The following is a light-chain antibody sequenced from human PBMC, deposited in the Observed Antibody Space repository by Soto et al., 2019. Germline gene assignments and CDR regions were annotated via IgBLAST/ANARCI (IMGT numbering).Light chain of an antibody. V-gene: IGLV2-14*01. CDR1: SSDVGGYNY. CDR3: SSYTSSSTLV. Sequence: QSVLTHPASVSGSPGQSITISCTGNSSDVGGYNYVSWYQQHPGKAPKLMIYDVSNRPSGVSNRFSGSKSGNTASLTISGLQAEDEADYYCSSYTSSSTLVFGTGTKVTV. J-gene: IGLJ1*01. CDR2: DVS.